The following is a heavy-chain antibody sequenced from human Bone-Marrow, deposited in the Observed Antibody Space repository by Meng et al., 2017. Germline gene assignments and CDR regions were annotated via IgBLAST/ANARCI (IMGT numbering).Heavy chain of an antibody. D-gene: IGHD3-16*01. CDR1: GGSIRSSGYY. Sequence: QLQLQESGPGLVKPSETLSLTCTVSGGSIRSSGYYWGWVRQPPGKQLEFIGSFFYGRGAYYNPSLQSRVTISVDTSTNQLSLKVISVTAADTAVYYCARLNLGAPFDPWGQGTLVTDSS. J-gene: IGHJ5*02. CDR2: FFYGRGA. CDR3: ARLNLGAPFDP. V-gene: IGHV4-39*01.